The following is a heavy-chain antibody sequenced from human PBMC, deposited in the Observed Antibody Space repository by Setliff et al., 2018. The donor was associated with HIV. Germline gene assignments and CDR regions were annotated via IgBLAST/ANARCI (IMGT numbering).Heavy chain of an antibody. CDR3: ARGAEDLAINPPSFDYYFDY. V-gene: IGHV1-2*06. Sequence: ASVKVSCKASGYTFTNYYIHWVRQAPGQGLEWMGRINSDSGGTDLAQKFQGRVTMTRDTSISTVYMELSSLRSDDTALYFCARGAEDLAINPPSFDYYFDYWGQGTPVTVSS. D-gene: IGHD3-9*01. CDR1: GYTFTNYY. J-gene: IGHJ4*02. CDR2: INSDSGGT.